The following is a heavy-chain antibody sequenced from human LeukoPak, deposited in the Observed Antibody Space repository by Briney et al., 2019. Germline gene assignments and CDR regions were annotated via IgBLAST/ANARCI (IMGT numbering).Heavy chain of an antibody. Sequence: SETLSLTCTVSGGSIKNYYWTWIWQPPGKGLEWIGYIYYSGSTSSNPSLKSRVTISVDTSKNQFSLRLKYVTAADTAVYYCARDVPRGTGYMDVWGKGTTVTVSS. CDR1: GGSIKNYY. CDR3: ARDVPRGTGYMDV. D-gene: IGHD3-10*01. V-gene: IGHV4-59*01. J-gene: IGHJ6*03. CDR2: IYYSGST.